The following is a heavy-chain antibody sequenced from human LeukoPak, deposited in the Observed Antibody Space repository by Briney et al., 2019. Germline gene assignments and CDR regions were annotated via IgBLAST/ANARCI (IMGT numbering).Heavy chain of an antibody. CDR2: MNPNSGNT. J-gene: IGHJ4*02. CDR1: DYTFTSYD. CDR3: ARGRHPGPTWISEY. Sequence: GASVTVSFKSFDYTFTSYDINWVRQATGQGLEWMGWMNPNSGNTGYAQKFQGRVTMTRNTSISTAYMELSSLTSEDTAVYYCARGRHPGPTWISEYWGQGTLVTVSS. V-gene: IGHV1-8*01. D-gene: IGHD5-12*01.